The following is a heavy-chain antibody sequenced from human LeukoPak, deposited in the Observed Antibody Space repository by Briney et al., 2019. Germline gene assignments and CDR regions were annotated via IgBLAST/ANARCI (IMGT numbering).Heavy chain of an antibody. CDR3: ARLGYDSSGYSDY. D-gene: IGHD3-22*01. CDR1: GYTFTGYY. CDR2: INPNSGGT. V-gene: IGHV1-2*02. Sequence: ASVKVSCKASGYTFTGYYMHWVRQAPGQGLEWMGWINPNSGGTNYAQKFQGRVTMTRDTSISTAYMELSRLRSDDTAVYCCARLGYDSSGYSDYWGQGTLVTVSS. J-gene: IGHJ4*02.